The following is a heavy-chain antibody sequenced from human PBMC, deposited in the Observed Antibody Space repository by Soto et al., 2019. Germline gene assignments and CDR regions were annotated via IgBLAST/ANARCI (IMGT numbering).Heavy chain of an antibody. CDR1: GYTFTGYY. Sequence: ASVKVSCKASGYTFTGYYMHWVRQAPGQGLEWMGWINPNSGGTNYAQKFQGWVIMTRDTSISTAYMELSWLRSDDTAVYYCARARSDFTIFGVVIPYYYGMDVWGRGTTVTVSS. J-gene: IGHJ6*02. CDR3: ARARSDFTIFGVVIPYYYGMDV. D-gene: IGHD3-3*01. V-gene: IGHV1-2*04. CDR2: INPNSGGT.